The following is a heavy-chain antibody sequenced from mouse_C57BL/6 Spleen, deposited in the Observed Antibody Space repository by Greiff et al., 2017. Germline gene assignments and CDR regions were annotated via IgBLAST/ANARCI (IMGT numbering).Heavy chain of an antibody. J-gene: IGHJ2*01. CDR2: IHPNSGST. Sequence: QVQLQQPGAELVKPGASVKLSCKASGYTFTSYWMHWVKQRPGQGLEWIGMIHPNSGSTNYNEKFKSKATLTVDKSSSTAYMQLSSLTSEDSAVYYCARRDERDYFDYWGQGTTLTVSS. CDR1: GYTFTSYW. V-gene: IGHV1-64*01. CDR3: ARRDERDYFDY.